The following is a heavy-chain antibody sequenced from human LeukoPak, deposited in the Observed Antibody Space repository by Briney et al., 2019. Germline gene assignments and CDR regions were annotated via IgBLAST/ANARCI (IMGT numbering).Heavy chain of an antibody. V-gene: IGHV3-23*01. CDR3: ARVHGDNWFDP. J-gene: IGHJ5*02. Sequence: PGGSLRLSCAPSEFTFSTYGMSWVRQAPGKGLEWVSGISGSGGGTYYADSVKGRFTISRDNSRNTLYLQMNSLRAEDTAVYYCARVHGDNWFDPWGQGTLVTVSS. CDR1: EFTFSTYG. CDR2: ISGSGGGT. D-gene: IGHD4-17*01.